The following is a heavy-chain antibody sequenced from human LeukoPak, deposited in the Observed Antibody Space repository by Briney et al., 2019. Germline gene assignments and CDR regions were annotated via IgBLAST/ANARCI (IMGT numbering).Heavy chain of an antibody. CDR2: IYTSGST. CDR1: GGSISSGSYY. D-gene: IGHD3-3*01. CDR3: ARVGTIFGVVIDDAFDI. V-gene: IGHV4-61*02. Sequence: PSETLSLTCTVSGGSISSGSYYWSWIRQPAGKGLEWIGRIYTSGSTNYNPSLKSRVTISVDTSKNQFSLKLSSVTAADTAVYYCARVGTIFGVVIDDAFDIWGQGTMVTVSS. J-gene: IGHJ3*02.